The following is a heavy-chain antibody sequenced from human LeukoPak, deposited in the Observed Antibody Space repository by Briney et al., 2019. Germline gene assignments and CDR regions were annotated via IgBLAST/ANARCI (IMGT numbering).Heavy chain of an antibody. CDR1: GDSVSNNNAA. J-gene: IGHJ4*02. CDR3: VRWKHDLAQFDS. D-gene: IGHD1-1*01. CDR2: TYYKSKWYN. V-gene: IGHV6-1*01. Sequence: SQTLSLTCAISGDSVSNNNAAWNWIRQSPSRGLEWLGRTYYKSKWYNDYAASVKGRITINADTSKNQSSLQLNSVTPEDSATYHCVRWKHDLAQFDSWGQGTLVAVSS.